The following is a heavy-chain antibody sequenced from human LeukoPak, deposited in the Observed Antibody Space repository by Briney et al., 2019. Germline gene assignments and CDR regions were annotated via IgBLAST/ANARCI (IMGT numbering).Heavy chain of an antibody. V-gene: IGHV4-30-4*01. CDR2: IHYSGST. CDR1: GGSITSGDYY. J-gene: IGHJ4*02. Sequence: PSETLSLTCTVSGGSITSGDYYWTWIRQPPGKGLEWIGYIHYSGSTYYNPPLKSRITISVDTSKNQFSLKLSSVTAADTAVYYCARAHYDILTGYYSYYFDYWGQGTLVTVSS. D-gene: IGHD3-9*01. CDR3: ARAHYDILTGYYSYYFDY.